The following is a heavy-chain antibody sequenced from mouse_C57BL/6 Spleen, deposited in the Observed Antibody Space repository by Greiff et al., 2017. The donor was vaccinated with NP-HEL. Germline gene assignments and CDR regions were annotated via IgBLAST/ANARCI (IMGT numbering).Heavy chain of an antibody. CDR3: ARDSGSSYDY. Sequence: EVKVEESGGGLVKPGGSLKLSCAASGFTFSSYAMSWVRQTPEKRLEWVATISDGGSYTYYPDNVKGRCTISRDNAKNNLYLQMSHLKSEDTAMYYCARDSGSSYDYWGQGTTLTVSS. CDR1: GFTFSSYA. J-gene: IGHJ2*01. V-gene: IGHV5-4*01. D-gene: IGHD1-1*01. CDR2: ISDGGSYT.